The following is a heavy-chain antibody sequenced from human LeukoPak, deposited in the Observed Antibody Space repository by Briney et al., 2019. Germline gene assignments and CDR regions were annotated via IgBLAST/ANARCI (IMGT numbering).Heavy chain of an antibody. D-gene: IGHD1-1*01. CDR3: ARWVHDDRYFDY. CDR1: GDSVSRNTAG. V-gene: IGHV6-1*01. Sequence: PSQTLSLTCAISGDSVSRNTAGWSWIRQSPSRVLKWLGRTYYRSKWYSDFAPSVRNRITINPDTSKNQFSLQLNSVTPEDTAVYYCARWVHDDRYFDYWGQGTLVTVSS. CDR2: TYYRSKWYS. J-gene: IGHJ4*02.